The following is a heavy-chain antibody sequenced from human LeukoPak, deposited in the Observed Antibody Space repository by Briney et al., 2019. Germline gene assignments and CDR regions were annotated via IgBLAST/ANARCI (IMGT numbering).Heavy chain of an antibody. CDR1: GFTFSFYV. CDR3: AREGLRDGHKLFDY. V-gene: IGHV3-30*03. D-gene: IGHD5-24*01. Sequence: GGSLRLSCAASGFTFSFYVMHWVRQAPGKGLEWVAVISYDESKEYYADSVKGRFTISRDNSKNTLYLQMNSLRPEDTAVFYCAREGLRDGHKLFDYWGQGTLVTVSS. CDR2: ISYDESKE. J-gene: IGHJ4*02.